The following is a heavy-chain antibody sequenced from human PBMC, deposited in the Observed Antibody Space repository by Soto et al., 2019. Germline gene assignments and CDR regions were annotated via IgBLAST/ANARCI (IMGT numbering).Heavy chain of an antibody. CDR2: MNPNSGNT. D-gene: IGHD3-16*01. Sequence: QVQQVQSGAEVKKPGASVKVSCKASGYTFTSYDINWVRQATGQGLEWMGWMNPNSGNTGYAQRFQGRVTMTTNTSISTAYMELNSLRSEDTAVYYCARELTSRAVDYWGQGTLVTVSS. CDR1: GYTFTSYD. J-gene: IGHJ4*02. V-gene: IGHV1-8*01. CDR3: ARELTSRAVDY.